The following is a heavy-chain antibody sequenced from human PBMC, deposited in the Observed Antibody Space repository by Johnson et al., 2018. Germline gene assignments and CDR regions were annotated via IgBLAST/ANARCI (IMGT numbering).Heavy chain of an antibody. CDR1: GFTFSSYA. CDR2: IRGSGGST. V-gene: IGHV3-23*01. CDR3: AKVSAAAGTQGVQN. J-gene: IGHJ1*01. D-gene: IGHD6-13*01. Sequence: VQSGGSPRLSCAASGFTFSSYAMSWVRQAPGKGLEWVSAIRGSGGSTYYADSVKGRFTISRDNSKNTLYLQMNSLRAEDTAVYYCAKVSAAAGTQGVQNWGQGTLVTGAS.